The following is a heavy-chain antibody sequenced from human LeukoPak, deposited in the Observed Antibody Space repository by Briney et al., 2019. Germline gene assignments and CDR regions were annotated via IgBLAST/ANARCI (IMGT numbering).Heavy chain of an antibody. J-gene: IGHJ4*02. CDR1: GGSISSGGYF. Sequence: PSQTLSLTCTVSGGSISSGGYFWSWIRQPPGKGLEWIGYIYYSGSTDYSPSLKSRVTISVDRSSNQFSLKLSSVTAADTAVYYCARGFSGSYHPSFDYWGQGTLVTVTS. CDR3: ARGFSGSYHPSFDY. D-gene: IGHD1-26*01. CDR2: IYYSGST. V-gene: IGHV4-30-2*01.